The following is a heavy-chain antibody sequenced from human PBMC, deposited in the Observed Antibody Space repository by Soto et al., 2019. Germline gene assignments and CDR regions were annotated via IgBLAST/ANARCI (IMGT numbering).Heavy chain of an antibody. J-gene: IGHJ4*02. Sequence: GGSLRLSCAASGFNFSGYAMSWVRQAPGKGLEWVSAISGSGGSTYYADSVKGRFTISRDNSKNTLYLQMNSLRAEDTAVYYCAKGYWYSSGWASFDYWGQGTLVTVSS. CDR2: ISGSGGST. D-gene: IGHD6-19*01. CDR3: AKGYWYSSGWASFDY. CDR1: GFNFSGYA. V-gene: IGHV3-23*01.